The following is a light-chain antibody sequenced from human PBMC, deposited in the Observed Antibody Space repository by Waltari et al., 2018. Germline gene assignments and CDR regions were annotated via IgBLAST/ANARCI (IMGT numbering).Light chain of an antibody. V-gene: IGKV1-5*03. Sequence: DLQMTQSPSTLSASVGDRVTVTCRASQTIGTYLAWFQRKPGKAPKLLFYESSTLENGVPSRFSGSGSGTEFTLTISSLEPDDFATYYCQQYNSYWWTFGLGTKVEV. J-gene: IGKJ1*01. CDR1: QTIGTY. CDR3: QQYNSYWWT. CDR2: ESS.